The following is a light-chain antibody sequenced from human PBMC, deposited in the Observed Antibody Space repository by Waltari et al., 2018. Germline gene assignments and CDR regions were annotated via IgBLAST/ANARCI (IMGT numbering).Light chain of an antibody. J-gene: IGLJ2*01. Sequence: QSALTQPASVSGSPGQSITISCTGTSTDIGRFGLVSWYQQHPGRAPTLIIYDVPRRPSETSDRFFGAKSGNTASLTISGLLAEDEADYYCSSYTSDTSHVVFGGGTKLTVL. CDR3: SSYTSDTSHVV. V-gene: IGLV2-23*02. CDR2: DVP. CDR1: STDIGRFGL.